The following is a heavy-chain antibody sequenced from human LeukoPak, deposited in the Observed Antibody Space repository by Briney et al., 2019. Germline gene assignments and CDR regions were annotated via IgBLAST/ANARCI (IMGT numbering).Heavy chain of an antibody. CDR1: GYTFTGFT. D-gene: IGHD2-8*01. V-gene: IGHV1-3*04. Sequence: GASVKVSCKASGYTFTGFTIHWVRQAPGQRLEWMGWINTGNGNTKYSQKLQGRVTITRDTTASTAYMELSSLRSEDTAIYYCARVNGYSFDYWGQGALVTVSS. CDR2: INTGNGNT. CDR3: ARVNGYSFDY. J-gene: IGHJ4*02.